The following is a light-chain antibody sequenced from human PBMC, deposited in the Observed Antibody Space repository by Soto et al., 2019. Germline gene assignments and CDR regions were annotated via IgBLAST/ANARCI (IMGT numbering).Light chain of an antibody. CDR3: QQYNNWLGT. J-gene: IGKJ1*01. CDR2: GAS. CDR1: QSVSSS. V-gene: IGKV3-15*01. Sequence: EIVMTQSPATLSVSPGERATLSCRASQSVSSSLAWYQQKPGQAPRLLIYGASTRATGIPARFSCSGSGTEFTLTISSLQSEDFAVYYCQQYNNWLGTFGQGTKVEIK.